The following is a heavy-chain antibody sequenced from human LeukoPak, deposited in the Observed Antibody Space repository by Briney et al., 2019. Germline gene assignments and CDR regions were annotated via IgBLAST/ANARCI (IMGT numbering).Heavy chain of an antibody. CDR2: IYYSGST. J-gene: IGHJ4*02. V-gene: IGHV4-39*01. CDR1: GGSISSSSYY. D-gene: IGHD2-2*01. Sequence: SETLSLTCTVSGGSISSSSYYWGWIRQPPGKGLEWIGSIYYSGSTYYNPSLKSRVTISVDTSKNQFSLKLSSVTAADTAVYYCARGLVVPAAPLSYFDYWGQGTLVTVSS. CDR3: ARGLVVPAAPLSYFDY.